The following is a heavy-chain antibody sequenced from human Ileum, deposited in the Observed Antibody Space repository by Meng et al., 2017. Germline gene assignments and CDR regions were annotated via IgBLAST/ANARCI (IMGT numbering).Heavy chain of an antibody. CDR2: TYYRSKWYS. Sequence: QVQLQQSGPGLLKPSQTLSFTCAVSGGSVSSNIAAWNWIRQSPLRGLEWLGRTYYRSKWYSEYAVSVKSRISITPDTSKNQFSLQMNSVTPEDTAVYYCASGSGSLDYWGPGTLVTVSS. CDR3: ASGSGSLDY. V-gene: IGHV6-1*01. CDR1: GGSVSSNIAA. J-gene: IGHJ4*02. D-gene: IGHD3-3*01.